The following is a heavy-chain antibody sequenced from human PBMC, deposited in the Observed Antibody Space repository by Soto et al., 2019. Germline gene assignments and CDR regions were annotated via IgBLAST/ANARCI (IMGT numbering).Heavy chain of an antibody. CDR3: ARGQWNYGY. V-gene: IGHV3-7*01. CDR2: IKQDGTEK. CDR1: GFTFHNYY. Sequence: PGGSLRLSCTASGFTFHNYYMNWVRQAPGKGLEWVANIKQDGTEKYYVDSVKGRFTVSRDNAKNSLYLQMNSLRAEDTAVYYCARGQWNYGYWGQGTLVTVSS. J-gene: IGHJ4*02. D-gene: IGHD1-7*01.